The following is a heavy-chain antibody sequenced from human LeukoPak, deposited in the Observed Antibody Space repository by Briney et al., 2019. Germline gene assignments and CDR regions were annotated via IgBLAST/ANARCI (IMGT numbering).Heavy chain of an antibody. Sequence: ASVKVSCKASGGTFSSYAISWVRQAPGQGLEWMGGIIPIFGTANYAQKFQGRVTITADESTSTAYMELSSLRSEDTAVYYCARGRREVRDGYNYYDYWGQGTLVTVSS. CDR2: IIPIFGTA. CDR3: ARGRREVRDGYNYYDY. CDR1: GGTFSSYA. V-gene: IGHV1-69*13. D-gene: IGHD5-24*01. J-gene: IGHJ4*02.